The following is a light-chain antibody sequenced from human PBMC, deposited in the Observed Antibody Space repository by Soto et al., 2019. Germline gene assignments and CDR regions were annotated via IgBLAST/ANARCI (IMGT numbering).Light chain of an antibody. CDR3: QQTYTTPRT. CDR2: ATS. J-gene: IGKJ1*01. V-gene: IGKV1-39*01. CDR1: QTVSTY. Sequence: DTQMTQSPSSLSASVGDRISITCRASQTVSTYLNWYQQNAGQAPTLLSSATSTLQSGVPSRFSGSGSGTEFTLTITSLQPEDFATYYCQQTYTTPRTFGQGTKV.